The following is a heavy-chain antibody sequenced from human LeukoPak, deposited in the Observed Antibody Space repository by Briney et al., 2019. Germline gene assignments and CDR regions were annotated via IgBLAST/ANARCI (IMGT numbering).Heavy chain of an antibody. CDR3: AREHYSRNYYVFDY. J-gene: IGHJ4*02. CDR2: ISYDGDHK. D-gene: IGHD1-26*01. CDR1: GFTFTDYA. Sequence: PGRSLRLSCAASGFTFTDYAIHWVRQAPGKGLEWVAVISYDGDHKYYPDSVKGRFTISRDNSKNTVYLQMNSLRVEDTAVYFCAREHYSRNYYVFDYWGQGTLVTVSS. V-gene: IGHV3-30-3*01.